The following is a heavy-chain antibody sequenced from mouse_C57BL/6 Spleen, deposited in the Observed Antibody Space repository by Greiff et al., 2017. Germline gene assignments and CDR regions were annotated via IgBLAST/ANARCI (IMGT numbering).Heavy chain of an antibody. CDR1: GYTFTSYW. Sequence: QVQLQQPGAELVKPGASLKLSCTVSGYTFTSYWMHLVKQRPGRGLEWIGRIDPNSGGTKYNEKSKSKATLTVDKSSSTAYMQLSSLISEAAAVYTCARGGPCDGYRYYFDYWGQGTTLTVSS. J-gene: IGHJ2*01. D-gene: IGHD2-3*01. V-gene: IGHV1-72*01. CDR3: ARGGPCDGYRYYFDY. CDR2: IDPNSGGT.